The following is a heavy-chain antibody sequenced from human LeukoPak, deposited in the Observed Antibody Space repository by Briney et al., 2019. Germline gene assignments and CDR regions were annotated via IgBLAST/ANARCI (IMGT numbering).Heavy chain of an antibody. CDR3: SSGWSVLRSDNTPVDY. D-gene: IGHD2-15*01. Sequence: PGGSLRLSCAASGFTFSGSAMHWVRQASGKGLEWVGRIRSKANNYATTYAASVKGRFTISRDDSKNTAYLQMNSLKTGDTAVYFCSSGWSVLRSDNTPVDYWGQGTLVTVSS. CDR1: GFTFSGSA. V-gene: IGHV3-73*01. J-gene: IGHJ4*02. CDR2: IRSKANNYAT.